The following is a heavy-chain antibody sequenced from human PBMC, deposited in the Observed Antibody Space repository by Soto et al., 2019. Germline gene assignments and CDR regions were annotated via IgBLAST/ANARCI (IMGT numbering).Heavy chain of an antibody. CDR3: AKDQGSTLYYFDC. Sequence: GGSLRLSCAASGFTFSNYAMSWLRQAPGKGLEWVSISGSGGNTYYADSVKGRFTISRDNSKNTLYLQMNSLRAVDTAVYYCAKDQGSTLYYFDCWGQGTLVTVSS. CDR1: GFTFSNYA. CDR2: ISGSGGNT. V-gene: IGHV3-23*01. D-gene: IGHD2-2*01. J-gene: IGHJ4*02.